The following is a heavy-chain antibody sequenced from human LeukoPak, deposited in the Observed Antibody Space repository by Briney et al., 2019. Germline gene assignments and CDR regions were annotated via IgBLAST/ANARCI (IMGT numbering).Heavy chain of an antibody. CDR3: AKDNAPVVPAARFDY. J-gene: IGHJ4*02. Sequence: GGSLRLSCAASGFTFSSYGMHWVRQAPGKGLEWVAFARYDESNKYYADSVKGRFTISRDNSKNTLYLQMNSLRAEDTAVYYCAKDNAPVVPAARFDYWGQGTLVTVSS. D-gene: IGHD2-2*01. CDR1: GFTFSSYG. CDR2: ARYDESNK. V-gene: IGHV3-30*02.